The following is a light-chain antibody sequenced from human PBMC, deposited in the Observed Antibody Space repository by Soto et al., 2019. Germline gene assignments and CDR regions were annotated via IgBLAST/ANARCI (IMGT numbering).Light chain of an antibody. J-gene: IGKJ4*01. CDR3: QQRSNWPLT. V-gene: IGKV3-11*01. Sequence: EIVLTQSPATLSLSPGERDTLSCRASQSVSSYLAWYQQKPGQAPRLLIYDASNRATGIPARFSGSGSGTDFTLTISSLEPEDFAVYYCQQRSNWPLTFGGGTKVEIQ. CDR2: DAS. CDR1: QSVSSY.